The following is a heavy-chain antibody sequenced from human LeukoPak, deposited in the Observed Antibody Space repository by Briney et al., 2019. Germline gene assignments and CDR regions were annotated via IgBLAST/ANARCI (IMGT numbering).Heavy chain of an antibody. Sequence: GESLKISCKGSGYSFTSYWIGWVRQMPGKGLEWMGIIYPGDSDTRYSPSFQGQVTISADKSISTAYLQWSSLKASDTAMYCCARHRITMVRGVIIPYYYYYMDVWGKGTTVTVSS. V-gene: IGHV5-51*01. D-gene: IGHD3-10*01. CDR1: GYSFTSYW. J-gene: IGHJ6*03. CDR2: IYPGDSDT. CDR3: ARHRITMVRGVIIPYYYYYMDV.